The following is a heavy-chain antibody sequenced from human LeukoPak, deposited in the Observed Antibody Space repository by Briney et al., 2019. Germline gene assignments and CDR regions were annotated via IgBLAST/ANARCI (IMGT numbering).Heavy chain of an antibody. CDR2: IYYSGST. CDR3: ARHGLPEGGYVWGSYLDY. Sequence: PSETLSLTCTVSGGSISSYYWSWIRQPPGKGLEWIGYIYYSGSTNYNPSLKSRVTISVDTSKNQFSLKLSSVTAADTAVYYCARHGLPEGGYVWGSYLDYWGQGTLVTVSS. V-gene: IGHV4-59*08. J-gene: IGHJ4*02. CDR1: GGSISSYY. D-gene: IGHD3-16*01.